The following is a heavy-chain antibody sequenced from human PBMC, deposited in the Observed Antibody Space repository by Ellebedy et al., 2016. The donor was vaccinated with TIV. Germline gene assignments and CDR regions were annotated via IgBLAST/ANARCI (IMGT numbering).Heavy chain of an antibody. CDR2: IYTGGNT. D-gene: IGHD6-19*01. V-gene: IGHV3-53*01. CDR3: ATGEYSSGWAYFDC. J-gene: IGHJ4*02. CDR1: GFTVSSNY. Sequence: GGSLRLXCAASGFTVSSNYMTWVRQAPGKGLEWVSVIYTGGNTYYADSVKGRFTISRDNSKNTLYLQMNSLRADDTAVYYCATGEYSSGWAYFDCWGQGTLVTVSS.